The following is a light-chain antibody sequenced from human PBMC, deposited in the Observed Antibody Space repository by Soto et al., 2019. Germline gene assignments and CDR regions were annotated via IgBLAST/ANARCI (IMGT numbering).Light chain of an antibody. V-gene: IGLV2-8*01. CDR3: CLYVGNNNLV. J-gene: IGLJ2*01. Sequence: QSALTQPPSASGSPGQSVTVSCTGTSSDIGDYNYVSWYQQHPGKAPKLMIYEVSKRPSGVPDRFSGSKSGNTASLTVSGLQADDEADYYWCLYVGNNNLVFGGGTKVTVL. CDR1: SSDIGDYNY. CDR2: EVS.